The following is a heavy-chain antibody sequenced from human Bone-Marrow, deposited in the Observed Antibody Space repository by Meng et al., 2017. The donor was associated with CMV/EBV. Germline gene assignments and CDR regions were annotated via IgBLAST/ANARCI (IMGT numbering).Heavy chain of an antibody. D-gene: IGHD6-19*01. CDR1: GYTFTGFF. J-gene: IGHJ4*02. CDR3: ARGRAVSGNLRFYFDY. Sequence: ASVKVSCKASGYTFTGFFVHWVRQAPGQGLEWMGWINPKSGDTDSPQKFQGRVTVTRDTSINTAYMELTRLRSDDTAAYYCARGRAVSGNLRFYFDYWGQGTRVTVSS. V-gene: IGHV1-2*02. CDR2: INPKSGDT.